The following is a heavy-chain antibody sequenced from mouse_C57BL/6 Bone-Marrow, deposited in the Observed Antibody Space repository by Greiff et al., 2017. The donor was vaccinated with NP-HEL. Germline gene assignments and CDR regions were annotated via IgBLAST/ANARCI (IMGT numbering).Heavy chain of an antibody. CDR3: ASPTVVASPYWYFDV. V-gene: IGHV5-6*02. CDR2: ISSGGSYT. Sequence: EVMLVESGGDLVKPGGSLKLSCAASGFTFSSYGMSWVRQTPDKRLEWVATISSGGSYTYYPDSWKGRFTISRDNDKNTLYLTMSSLKSEDTAMYYCASPTVVASPYWYFDVWGTGTTVTVSS. J-gene: IGHJ1*03. CDR1: GFTFSSYG. D-gene: IGHD1-1*01.